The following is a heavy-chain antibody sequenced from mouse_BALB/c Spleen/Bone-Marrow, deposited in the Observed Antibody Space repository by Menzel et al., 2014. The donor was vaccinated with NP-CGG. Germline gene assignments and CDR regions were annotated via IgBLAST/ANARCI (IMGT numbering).Heavy chain of an antibody. CDR2: IDPANGNT. CDR1: GFNIKDTY. J-gene: IGHJ4*01. D-gene: IGHD4-1*01. CDR3: ARWEYYAMDY. Sequence: VQLQQSGAELVKPGASVKLSCTASGFNIKDTYMHWVKQRPEQGLEWIGRIDPANGNTKYDPKFQGKATITADTSANTAYLQLSSLTSEDTAVYYCARWEYYAMDYWGQGTSVTVSS. V-gene: IGHV14-3*02.